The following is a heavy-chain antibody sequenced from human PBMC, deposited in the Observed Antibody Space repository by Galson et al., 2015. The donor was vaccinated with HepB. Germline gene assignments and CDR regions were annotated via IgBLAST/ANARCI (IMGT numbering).Heavy chain of an antibody. CDR2: ISYDGSNQ. CDR1: GSTFSNSG. V-gene: IGHV3-30*18. J-gene: IGHJ4*02. D-gene: IGHD3-9*01. CDR3: AKETVLRYFDLDY. Sequence: SLRLSCAASGSTFSNSGMHWVRQAPGKGLEWVAVISYDGSNQNYADSVKGRFTVSRDNPKSTLYLQMDSLRPEDAAVYYCAKETVLRYFDLDYWGQGTLVTVSS.